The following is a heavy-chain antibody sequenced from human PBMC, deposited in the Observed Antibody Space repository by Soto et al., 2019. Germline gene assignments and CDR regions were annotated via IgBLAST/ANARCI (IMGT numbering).Heavy chain of an antibody. D-gene: IGHD3-10*01. CDR2: IKSKTDGGTT. V-gene: IGHV3-15*01. CDR1: GFTFSNAW. J-gene: IGHJ4*02. CDR3: TTELGGSGSAWVDY. Sequence: GGSLRLSCAASGFTFSNAWMSWVRQAPGKGLEWVGRIKSKTDGGTTDYAAPVKGRFTISRDDSKNTLYLQMNSLKTEDTAVYYCTTELGGSGSAWVDYWGQGTLVTVSS.